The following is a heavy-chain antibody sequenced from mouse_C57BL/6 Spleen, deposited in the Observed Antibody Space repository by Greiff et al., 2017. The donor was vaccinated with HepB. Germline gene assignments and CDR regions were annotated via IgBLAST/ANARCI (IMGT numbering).Heavy chain of an antibody. D-gene: IGHD2-3*01. V-gene: IGHV1-50*01. CDR1: GYTFTSYW. CDR3: ARGMADAWFAY. J-gene: IGHJ3*01. CDR2: IDPSDSYT. Sequence: QVQLQQPGAELVKPGASVKLSCKASGYTFTSYWMQWVKQRPGQGLEWIGEIDPSDSYTNYNQKFKGKATLTVDTSSSTAYMQLSSLTSEDSAVYYCARGMADAWFAYWGQGTLVTVSA.